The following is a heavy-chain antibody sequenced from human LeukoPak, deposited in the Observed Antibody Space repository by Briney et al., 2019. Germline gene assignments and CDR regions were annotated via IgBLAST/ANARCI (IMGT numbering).Heavy chain of an antibody. V-gene: IGHV4-4*02. CDR1: GGSISSSNW. Sequence: SETLSLTCAVSGGSISSSNWWSWVRQPPGKGLEWIGEIYHSGSTNYNPSLKSRVTISVDKSKNQFSLKLSSVTAADTAVYYCASRQSIAARPLDYWGQGTLVTVSS. D-gene: IGHD6-6*01. CDR3: ASRQSIAARPLDY. J-gene: IGHJ4*02. CDR2: IYHSGST.